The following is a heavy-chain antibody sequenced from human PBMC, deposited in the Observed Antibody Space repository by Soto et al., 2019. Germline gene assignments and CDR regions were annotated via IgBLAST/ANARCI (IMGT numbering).Heavy chain of an antibody. V-gene: IGHV4-34*01. CDR1: GGSFSGYY. CDR2: INHSGST. J-gene: IGHJ4*02. CDR3: ARGTTDIVVVVAAPYYFDY. D-gene: IGHD2-15*01. Sequence: SETLSLTCAVYGGSFSGYYWSWIRQPPGKGLEWIGEINHSGSTNYNPSLKSRVTISVDTSKNQFSLKLSSVTAADTAVYYCARGTTDIVVVVAAPYYFDYWGQGTLVTVSS.